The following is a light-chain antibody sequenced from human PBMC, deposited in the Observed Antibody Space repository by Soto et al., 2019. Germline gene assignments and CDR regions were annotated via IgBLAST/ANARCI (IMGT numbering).Light chain of an antibody. CDR3: QSYDSSLGGFWV. CDR1: SSNVGAGYD. Sequence: QLVLTQPPSVSGAPGQRVTISCTGSSSNVGAGYDVHWYQQLPGTAPKLLISGNSNRPSGVPDRFSGSKSGTSASLAITGLQAEDEADYYCQSYDSSLGGFWVFGGGTQLTVL. CDR2: GNS. V-gene: IGLV1-40*01. J-gene: IGLJ3*02.